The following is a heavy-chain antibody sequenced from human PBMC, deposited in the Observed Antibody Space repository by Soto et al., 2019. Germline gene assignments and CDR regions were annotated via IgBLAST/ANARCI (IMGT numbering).Heavy chain of an antibody. CDR3: ANQRSREGYNFIEY. Sequence: PSEALSLTCAVSVYSISSGFYWGGIRQPPGKGLEWIGIMFHSGSTYYNPSLQSRVTISVDTSKNQVSLKLTSVTVADTAVYFCANQRSREGYNFIEYWGQGIQVTSPQ. CDR1: VYSISSGFY. J-gene: IGHJ4*02. CDR2: MFHSGST. D-gene: IGHD5-12*01. V-gene: IGHV4-38-2*01.